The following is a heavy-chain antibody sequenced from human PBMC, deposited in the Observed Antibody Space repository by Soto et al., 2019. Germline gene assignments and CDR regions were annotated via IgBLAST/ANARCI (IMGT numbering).Heavy chain of an antibody. V-gene: IGHV1-3*04. CDR3: ARVFYTDSGGYPRPIFDS. CDR2: INTGSGNT. Sequence: GASVKVSCKASGYTFTSYAVHWVRQAPGQRHEWMGWINTGSGNTKYSQNFQGRVTMTRDTSASTAYMELSSLRSEVTALYYCARVFYTDSGGYPRPIFDSWVPGTLVTVSS. CDR1: GYTFTSYA. J-gene: IGHJ4*02. D-gene: IGHD2-15*01.